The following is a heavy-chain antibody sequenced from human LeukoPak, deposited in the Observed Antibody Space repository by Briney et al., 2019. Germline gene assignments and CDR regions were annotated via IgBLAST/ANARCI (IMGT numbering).Heavy chain of an antibody. V-gene: IGHV3-21*01. J-gene: IGHJ4*02. CDR1: GFTFNNYG. Sequence: GGSLRLSCAASGFTFNNYGMHWVRQAPGKGLEWVSSISSSSSHMYYADSVKGRFTISRDNAKNSLYLQMNSLRAEDTAVYYCASSSQDIVVVPARGYWGQGTLVTVSS. D-gene: IGHD2-2*01. CDR3: ASSSQDIVVVPARGY. CDR2: ISSSSSHM.